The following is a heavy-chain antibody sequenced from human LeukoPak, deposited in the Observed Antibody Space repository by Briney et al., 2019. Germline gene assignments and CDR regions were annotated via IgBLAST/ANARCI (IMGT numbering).Heavy chain of an antibody. CDR3: ASARASGRSGFDY. J-gene: IGHJ4*02. CDR1: GLTFSSYS. D-gene: IGHD2-15*01. CDR2: ISSSSTI. Sequence: PGGSLRLSCVASGLTFSSYSMNWVRQAPGKGLEWVSYISSSSTIYYADSVKGRFTISRDNAKNALDLQMHRLRAEDTAVYYCASARASGRSGFDYWGQGTLVTVSS. V-gene: IGHV3-48*01.